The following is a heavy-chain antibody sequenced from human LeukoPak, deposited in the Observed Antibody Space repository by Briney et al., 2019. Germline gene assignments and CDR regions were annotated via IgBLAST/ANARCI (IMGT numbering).Heavy chain of an antibody. V-gene: IGHV4-59*08. Sequence: TSETLSLTCTVSGGSISSYYWSWIRQPPGKGLEWIGYIYYSGSTNYNPSLKSRVTISVDTSKNQFSLKLSSVTATDTAVYYCARARFGRGGKNYFDYWGQGTLVTVSS. CDR3: ARARFGRGGKNYFDY. D-gene: IGHD3-10*01. J-gene: IGHJ4*02. CDR2: IYYSGST. CDR1: GGSISSYY.